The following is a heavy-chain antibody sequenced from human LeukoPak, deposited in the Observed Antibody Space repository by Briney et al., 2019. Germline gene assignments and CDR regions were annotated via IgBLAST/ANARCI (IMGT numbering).Heavy chain of an antibody. CDR2: INHSGST. J-gene: IGHJ4*02. V-gene: IGHV4-34*01. CDR1: GGSFGGYY. D-gene: IGHD3-22*01. Sequence: PSETLSLTCAVYGGSFGGYYWSWIRQPPGKGLEWIGEINHSGSTNYNPSLKSRVTISVDTSKNQFSLKLSSVTAADTAVYYCAREMYDSGGYRVSYFDYWGQGTLVTVSS. CDR3: AREMYDSGGYRVSYFDY.